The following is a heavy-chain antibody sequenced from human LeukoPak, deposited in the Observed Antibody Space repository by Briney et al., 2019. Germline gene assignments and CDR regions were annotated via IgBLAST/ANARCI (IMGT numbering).Heavy chain of an antibody. Sequence: QPGRSLRLSCAVSGFTFSSYAMHWVRQAPGKGLEWVAVISYDGSNKYYADSVKGRFTISRDNSKNTLYLQMNSLRAEDTAVYYCARSLGVVAATNDYWGQGTLVTVSS. CDR1: GFTFSSYA. CDR3: ARSLGVVAATNDY. J-gene: IGHJ4*02. CDR2: ISYDGSNK. V-gene: IGHV3-30-3*01. D-gene: IGHD2-15*01.